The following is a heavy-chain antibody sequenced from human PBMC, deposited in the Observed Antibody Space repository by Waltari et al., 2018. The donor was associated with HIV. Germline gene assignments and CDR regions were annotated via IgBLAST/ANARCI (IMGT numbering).Heavy chain of an antibody. D-gene: IGHD6-13*01. CDR1: GYRFTDYW. CDR3: ARRPHSTTWQRAGVYNWFDS. Sequence: EVLLVQSGAEVKKPGESLKISCKGSGYRFTDYWIGWVRQMPGKGLEWMGIIYPADSDIRYSPSFQGQVTISADRSTNIAYLQWSSLKASDTAMYYCARRPHSTTWQRAGVYNWFDSWGQGTPVTVSS. J-gene: IGHJ5*01. CDR2: IYPADSDI. V-gene: IGHV5-51*01.